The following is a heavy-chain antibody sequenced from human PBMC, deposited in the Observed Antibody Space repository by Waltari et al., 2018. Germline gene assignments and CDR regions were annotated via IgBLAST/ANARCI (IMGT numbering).Heavy chain of an antibody. D-gene: IGHD6-19*01. CDR3: ARDLGWMDV. CDR1: RVSVANIH. CDR2: WDSGGYL. V-gene: IGHV3-53*01. J-gene: IGHJ6*02. Sequence: EVQLVESGGGLTQRGGSLRLSCAASRVSVANIHMSWVRQAPGKGLEWVSVWDSGGYLEYADSVKGRFTISRDTSTNTLYLRMNSLRADDTAVYFCARDLGWMDVWGQGTTVTVSS.